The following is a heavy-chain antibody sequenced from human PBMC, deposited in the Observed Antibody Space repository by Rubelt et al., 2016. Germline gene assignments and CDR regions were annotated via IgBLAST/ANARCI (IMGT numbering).Heavy chain of an antibody. CDR1: GGSIATTSYY. Sequence: QLQLQESGPGLVEPSETLSLTCTVSGGSIATTSYYWGWIRQPPGEGLEWIGNIYYSGSTYYNPSLKSRVTISVDTSKNQFALKLSSVTAAETAVYYCARLIIATHPDYWGQGTLVTVSS. V-gene: IGHV4-39*01. CDR3: ARLIIATHPDY. D-gene: IGHD2-15*01. J-gene: IGHJ4*02. CDR2: IYYSGST.